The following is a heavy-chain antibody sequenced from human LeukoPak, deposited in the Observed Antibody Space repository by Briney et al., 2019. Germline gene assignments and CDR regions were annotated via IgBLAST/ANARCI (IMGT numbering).Heavy chain of an antibody. CDR3: AGGYSYGSTYYYMDV. V-gene: IGHV4-4*07. Sequence: SETLSLTCTVSGGSISSYYWSWIRQPAGKGLEWIGRIYTSGSTNYNPSLKSRVTMSVDTSKNQFSLKLSSVTAADTAVYYCAGGYSYGSTYYYMDVWGKGTTVTISS. CDR2: IYTSGST. J-gene: IGHJ6*03. CDR1: GGSISSYY. D-gene: IGHD5-18*01.